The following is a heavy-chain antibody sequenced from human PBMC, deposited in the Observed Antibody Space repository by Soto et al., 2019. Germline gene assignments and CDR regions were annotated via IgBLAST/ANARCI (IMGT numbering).Heavy chain of an antibody. CDR3: ARGGLIAAAGLDY. CDR1: GDSVSSNNAA. Sequence: QVHLQQSGPGLVKPSQTLSLTCGISGDSVSSNNAAWNWIRQSPSRGLEWLGRTYYRSTWYNDYAASVKSRLTINPDTSKNQFSLHLNSVTPEDTAVYYCARGGLIAAAGLDYWGQGILVTVSS. J-gene: IGHJ4*02. CDR2: TYYRSTWYN. D-gene: IGHD6-13*01. V-gene: IGHV6-1*01.